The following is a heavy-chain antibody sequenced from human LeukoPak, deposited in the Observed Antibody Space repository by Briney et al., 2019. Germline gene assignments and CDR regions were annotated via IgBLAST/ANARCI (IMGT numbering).Heavy chain of an antibody. Sequence: SVKVSCKASGGTFSSYAISWVRQAPGQGLEWMGGIIPIFGTANYAQKFQGRVTITADESTSTAYMELSSLRSEGTAVYYCALGYSYGNFDYWGQGTLVTVSS. V-gene: IGHV1-69*01. J-gene: IGHJ4*02. CDR2: IIPIFGTA. CDR3: ALGYSYGNFDY. CDR1: GGTFSSYA. D-gene: IGHD5-18*01.